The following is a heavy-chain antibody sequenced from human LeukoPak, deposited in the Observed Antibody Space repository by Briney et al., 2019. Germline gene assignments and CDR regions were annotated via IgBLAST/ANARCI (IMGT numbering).Heavy chain of an antibody. D-gene: IGHD6-13*01. V-gene: IGHV4-4*02. Sequence: SSETLSLTCAVSGGSISSSNWWSWVRQPPGKGLEWIGEIYHSGSTNYNPSLKSRVTISVDKSKNQFSLKLSSVTAADTAVYYCARGRSSWTPWFDPWGQGTLVTVSS. CDR1: GGSISSSNW. CDR2: IYHSGST. J-gene: IGHJ5*02. CDR3: ARGRSSWTPWFDP.